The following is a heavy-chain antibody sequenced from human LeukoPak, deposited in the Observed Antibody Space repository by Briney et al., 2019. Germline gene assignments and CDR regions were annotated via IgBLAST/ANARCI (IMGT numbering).Heavy chain of an antibody. V-gene: IGHV4-59*01. CDR1: GGSISSYY. J-gene: IGHJ3*02. CDR3: ARGTTVKTFDI. D-gene: IGHD4-11*01. Sequence: SETLSLTCTVSGGTVSGGSISSYYWSWIRQPPGKGLEWIAYIYYSGSTTYNPSLKSRVTMSVDTSKNQSSLRLSSVTAADTAVYYCARGTTVKTFDIWGQGTMVTVSS. CDR2: IYYSGST.